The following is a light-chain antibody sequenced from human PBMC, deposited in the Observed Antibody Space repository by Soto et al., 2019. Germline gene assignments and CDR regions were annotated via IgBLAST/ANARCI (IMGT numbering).Light chain of an antibody. J-gene: IGKJ1*01. CDR2: GTS. CDR3: QQYHNWWT. V-gene: IGKV3D-15*01. Sequence: EIVMTQSPATLSASPGERATLSCRASQSVSGNLAWYQQRPGQAPRLLIYGTSNRATGIPARFSGGGFGTEFTLTISSLQSEDFAVYYCQQYHNWWTFGQGTKVEIK. CDR1: QSVSGN.